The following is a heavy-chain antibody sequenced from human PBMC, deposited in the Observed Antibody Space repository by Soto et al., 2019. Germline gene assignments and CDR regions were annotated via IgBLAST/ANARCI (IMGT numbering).Heavy chain of an antibody. D-gene: IGHD3-10*01. CDR1: GFTFSSYG. Sequence: GGSLRLSCAASGFTFSSYGMHWVRQAPGKGLEWVAVISYDGSNKYYADSVKGRFTISRDNSKNTLYLQVNSLRAEDTAVYYCARVLYGSGSYSDYWGQGTLVTVSS. J-gene: IGHJ4*02. CDR3: ARVLYGSGSYSDY. CDR2: ISYDGSNK. V-gene: IGHV3-30*03.